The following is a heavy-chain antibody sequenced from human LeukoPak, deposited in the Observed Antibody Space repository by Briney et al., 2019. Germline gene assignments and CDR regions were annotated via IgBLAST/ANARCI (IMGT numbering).Heavy chain of an antibody. J-gene: IGHJ4*02. D-gene: IGHD4-17*01. Sequence: PSETLSLTCTVSGGSISSYYWSWVRQAPGKGLEWVSYISSGSSIMYYADSVKGRFSISRDKAKNSLFLRMDSLRDDDTAVYYCARDGGSHGAYPPRWGQGTVVTVS. CDR2: ISSGSSIM. CDR1: GGSISSYY. CDR3: ARDGGSHGAYPPR. V-gene: IGHV3-48*02.